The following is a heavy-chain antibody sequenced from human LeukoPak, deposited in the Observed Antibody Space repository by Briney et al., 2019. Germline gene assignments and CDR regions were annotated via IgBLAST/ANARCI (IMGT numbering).Heavy chain of an antibody. CDR2: INPSGGST. CDR1: GYTFTSYY. Sequence: GASVKVSCKPSGYTFTSYYIHCVRQAPGQGLEWMGIINPSGGSTSYAQKFQGRVTMTKDTSTSTVYMELSSLRSEDTAVYYCARGRSIAAAGKGHWFDPWGQGTLVTVSS. V-gene: IGHV1-46*01. J-gene: IGHJ5*02. CDR3: ARGRSIAAAGKGHWFDP. D-gene: IGHD6-13*01.